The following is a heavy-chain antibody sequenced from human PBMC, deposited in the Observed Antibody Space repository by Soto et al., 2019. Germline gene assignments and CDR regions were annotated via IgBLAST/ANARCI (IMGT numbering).Heavy chain of an antibody. CDR3: ARGGGNFDY. Sequence: GGSLRLSCAASGFTSSSYWMSWVRQAPGKWLEWVANINQDGSEKYYVDAVKGRFTISRDNAKNSLYLQMNSLRAEDTAVFYCARGGGNFDYWGQGXLPPVYS. D-gene: IGHD1-26*01. CDR2: INQDGSEK. J-gene: IGHJ4*02. V-gene: IGHV3-7*01. CDR1: GFTSSSYW.